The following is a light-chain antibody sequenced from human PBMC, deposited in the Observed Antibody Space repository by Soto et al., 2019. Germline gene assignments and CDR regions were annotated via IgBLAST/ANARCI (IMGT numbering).Light chain of an antibody. Sequence: EIVITQSPTILSVSPGERATRSCMASQSVSSNLAWYQQKPGQPPRLLMYGVYTRAPGTPARFSGSGSGTEFTLTISSLQSEDFAVYYCQQYYHWPRTFGQGTKVDIK. CDR3: QQYYHWPRT. CDR2: GVY. J-gene: IGKJ1*01. CDR1: QSVSSN. V-gene: IGKV3D-15*01.